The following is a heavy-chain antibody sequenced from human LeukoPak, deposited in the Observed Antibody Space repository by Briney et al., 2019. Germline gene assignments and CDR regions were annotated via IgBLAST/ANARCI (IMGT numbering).Heavy chain of an antibody. CDR1: GFTFSSCA. D-gene: IGHD3-22*01. Sequence: GGSLRLSCAASGFTFSSCAMSWVRQAPGKGLEWVSGISGSGTRTYNADSAKGRFTISRDKSKNTLYLQMNSLRAEDTAVYYCAKRLYDSSGYDYWGQGTLVTVSS. CDR3: AKRLYDSSGYDY. V-gene: IGHV3-23*01. J-gene: IGHJ4*02. CDR2: ISGSGTRT.